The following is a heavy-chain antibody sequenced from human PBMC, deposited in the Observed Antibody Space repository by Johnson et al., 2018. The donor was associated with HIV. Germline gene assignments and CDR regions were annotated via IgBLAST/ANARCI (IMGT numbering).Heavy chain of an antibody. CDR3: AREIIAARPSAFDI. V-gene: IGHV3-NL1*01. CDR1: GFTFSSYA. J-gene: IGHJ3*02. Sequence: QVQLVESGGGVVQPGRSQRLSCAASGFTFSSYAMHWVRQAPGKGLEWVSVIYSGGSTYYADSVKGRFTISRDNSKNTLYLQMNSLRAEDTAVYYCAREIIAARPSAFDIWGQGTMVTVSS. D-gene: IGHD6-6*01. CDR2: IYSGGST.